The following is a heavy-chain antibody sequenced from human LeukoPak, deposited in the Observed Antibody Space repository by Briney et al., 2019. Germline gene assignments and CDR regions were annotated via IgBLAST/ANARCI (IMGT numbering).Heavy chain of an antibody. V-gene: IGHV4-4*09. Sequence: KPSETLSLTCTVSGGSISSYYWSWIRQPPGKGLEWIGYIYTSGSTNYNPSLKSRVTISVDTSKNQFSLKLSSVTAADTAVYYCARQVRKNWFDPWGQGTLVTVSS. J-gene: IGHJ5*02. CDR1: GGSISSYY. CDR2: IYTSGST. CDR3: ARQVRKNWFDP.